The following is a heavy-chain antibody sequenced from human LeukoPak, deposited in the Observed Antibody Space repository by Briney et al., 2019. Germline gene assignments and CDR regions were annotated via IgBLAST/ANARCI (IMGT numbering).Heavy chain of an antibody. J-gene: IGHJ4*02. CDR2: IRIKTNSYAT. CDR3: TTLDFDY. CDR1: GFTFSGSD. V-gene: IGHV3-73*01. Sequence: QPGGSLRLPCAASGFTFSGSDMHWVRQASGKGLEWVGRIRIKTNSYATAYAASVKGRFTISRDDSKNTAYLQMNSLKTEDTAVYYCTTLDFDYWGQGTLVTVSS.